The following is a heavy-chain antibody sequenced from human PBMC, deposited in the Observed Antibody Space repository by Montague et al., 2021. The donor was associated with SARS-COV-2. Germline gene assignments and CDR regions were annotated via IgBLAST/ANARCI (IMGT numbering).Heavy chain of an antibody. J-gene: IGHJ4*02. CDR1: GFSLRTSGVG. CDR3: LHGGPYVCLIRGVKSAKSKFYFDF. V-gene: IGHV2-5*02. CDR2: IYWDDDK. D-gene: IGHD3-10*01. Sequence: PALVKPTQTVTLTCTFSGFSLRTSGVGVGWIRQPPGKALEWLSLIYWDDDKRYSLSLRTRLTTTKDTSQNQVFLTLTNMDPMDTATYFCLHGGPYVCLIRGVKSAKSKFYFDFWGQGTLVTVSS.